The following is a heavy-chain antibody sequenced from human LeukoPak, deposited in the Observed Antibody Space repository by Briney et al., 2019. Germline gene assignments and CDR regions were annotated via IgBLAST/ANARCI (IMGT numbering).Heavy chain of an antibody. CDR2: IYLGDSDT. V-gene: IGHV5-51*01. J-gene: IGHJ4*02. D-gene: IGHD5-12*01. CDR1: GYSFTNYW. CDR3: AIGVATINLDY. Sequence: GESLKISCKGSGYSFTNYWIGWVRQMPGKGLEWMGSIYLGDSDTRYSPSFQGQVTISADKSISTAYLQWSSLKASDTAMYYCAIGVATINLDYWGQGTLVTVSS.